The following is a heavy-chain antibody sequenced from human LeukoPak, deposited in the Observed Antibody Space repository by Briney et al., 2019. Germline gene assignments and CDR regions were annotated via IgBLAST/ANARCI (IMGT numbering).Heavy chain of an antibody. J-gene: IGHJ5*02. V-gene: IGHV5-51*01. Sequence: KVGESLKISCKGSGYSFTSYWIGWVRQLPGKGLEWMGIIYPGDSDTRYSPSFQGQVTISADKSISTAYLQWSSLKASDTAMYYCARGGERAYYYDSSGYYPPLYNWFDPWGQGTLVTVSS. CDR2: IYPGDSDT. D-gene: IGHD3-22*01. CDR3: ARGGERAYYYDSSGYYPPLYNWFDP. CDR1: GYSFTSYW.